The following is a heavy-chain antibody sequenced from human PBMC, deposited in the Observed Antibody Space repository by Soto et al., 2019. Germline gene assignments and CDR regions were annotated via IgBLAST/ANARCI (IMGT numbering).Heavy chain of an antibody. D-gene: IGHD6-13*01. Sequence: QVHLVQSGAEVKKPGASVKVSCKASGYSFTSQGISWLRQAPGQGLEWMGWISTQNGKTQYAQKVQGRVTMTSDTSTDTAYMEVGGPRSDGTAVYFWANGPGTAHPEHPWGQGTLVTVSS. CDR3: ANGPGTAHPEHP. V-gene: IGHV1-18*01. CDR1: GYSFTSQG. J-gene: IGHJ5*02. CDR2: ISTQNGKT.